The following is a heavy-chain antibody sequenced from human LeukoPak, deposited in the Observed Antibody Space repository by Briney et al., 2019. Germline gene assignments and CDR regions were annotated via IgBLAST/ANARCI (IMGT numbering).Heavy chain of an antibody. CDR3: ARGVPVTDHYYYYGMDV. CDR2: ISGSGGST. D-gene: IGHD1-14*01. CDR1: GFTFSSYA. Sequence: GGSLRLSCAASGFTFSSYAMSWVRQAPGKGLEWVSAISGSGGSTYYADSVKGRFTISRDNSKNTLYLQMNSLRAEDTAVYYCARGVPVTDHYYYYGMDVWGQGTTVTVSS. J-gene: IGHJ6*02. V-gene: IGHV3-23*01.